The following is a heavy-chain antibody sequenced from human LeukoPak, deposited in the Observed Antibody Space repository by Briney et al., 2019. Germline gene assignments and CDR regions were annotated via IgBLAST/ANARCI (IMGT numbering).Heavy chain of an antibody. CDR2: INHSGST. CDR3: ARDSSGWYRTFDY. CDR1: GGSFSGYY. D-gene: IGHD6-19*01. Sequence: SETLSLTCPVYGGSFSGYYWSWIRQPPGKGLEWIGEINHSGSTNYNPSLKSRVTISVDTSKNQFSLKLSSVTAADTAVYYCARDSSGWYRTFDYWGQGTLVTVSS. J-gene: IGHJ4*02. V-gene: IGHV4-34*01.